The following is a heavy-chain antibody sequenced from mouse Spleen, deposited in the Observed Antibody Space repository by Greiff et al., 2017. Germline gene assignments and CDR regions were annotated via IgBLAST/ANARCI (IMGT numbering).Heavy chain of an antibody. CDR1: GFTFTDYY. V-gene: IGHV7-3*01. J-gene: IGHJ2*01. CDR2: IRDKAHGYTT. D-gene: IGHD1-1*01. Sequence: EVKVEESGGDLVQPGGSLSLSCTASGFTFTDYYMSWVRQPPGKALEWLGFIRDKAHGYTTEYSASVKGRFTISRDNSQSILYLQINALRAEDSATYYCARLSTVVSFDYWGQGTTLTVSS. CDR3: ARLSTVVSFDY.